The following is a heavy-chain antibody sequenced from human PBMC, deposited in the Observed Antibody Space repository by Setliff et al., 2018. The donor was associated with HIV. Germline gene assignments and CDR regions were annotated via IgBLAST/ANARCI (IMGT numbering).Heavy chain of an antibody. CDR2: IYHTGST. Sequence: SETLSLTCDVSGYSISSGYYWGWIRQSPGKGLEWIATIYHTGSTYYNPSLKSRVTISVDTSKNQFSLKLSPVTAADTGVYYCAREGCSSTSCYSDYWGQGTLVTVSS. J-gene: IGHJ4*02. CDR3: AREGCSSTSCYSDY. CDR1: GYSISSGYY. V-gene: IGHV4-38-2*02. D-gene: IGHD2-2*01.